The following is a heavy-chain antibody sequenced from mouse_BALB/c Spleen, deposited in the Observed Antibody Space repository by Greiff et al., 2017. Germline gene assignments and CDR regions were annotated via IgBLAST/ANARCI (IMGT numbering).Heavy chain of an antibody. CDR2: ISSGSSTI. D-gene: IGHD1-1*01. V-gene: IGHV5-17*02. CDR1: GFTFSSFG. Sequence: EVKLVESGGGLVQPGGSRKLSCAASGFTFSSFGMHWVRQAPEKGLEWVAYISSGSSTIYYADTVKGRFTISRDNPKNTLFLQMTSLRSEDTAMYYCARGGYYGSSDYWGQGTTLTVSS. J-gene: IGHJ2*01. CDR3: ARGGYYGSSDY.